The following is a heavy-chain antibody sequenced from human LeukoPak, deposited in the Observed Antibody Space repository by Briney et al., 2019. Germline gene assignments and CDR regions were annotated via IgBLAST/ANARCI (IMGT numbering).Heavy chain of an antibody. Sequence: GGSLRLSCAASRFTFSNYYMAWVRQAPGKGLEWVANIKQDGSEKYYGGSVKGRFTISRDNAKNSLYLQLNSLRVEDTAVYYCTRNQEGDYWSQGTLVTVSS. J-gene: IGHJ4*02. CDR2: IKQDGSEK. CDR3: TRNQEGDY. CDR1: RFTFSNYY. V-gene: IGHV3-7*02.